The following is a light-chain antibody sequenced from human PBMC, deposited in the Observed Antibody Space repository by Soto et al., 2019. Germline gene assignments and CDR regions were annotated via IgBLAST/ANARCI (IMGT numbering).Light chain of an antibody. CDR3: QQYNSYSRT. Sequence: DIQMTQSPSTLSASVGDRVTITCRASQSINNWLAWYQQKPGKAPKLLIYKASSLERGVPSRFRGSGSGTEFTLTINSLQPDDFATYYCQQYNSYSRTFGQGTKVEIK. CDR1: QSINNW. J-gene: IGKJ1*01. CDR2: KAS. V-gene: IGKV1-5*03.